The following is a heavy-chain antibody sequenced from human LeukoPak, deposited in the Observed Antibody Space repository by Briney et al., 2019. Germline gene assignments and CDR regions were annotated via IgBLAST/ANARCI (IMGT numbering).Heavy chain of an antibody. J-gene: IGHJ4*02. D-gene: IGHD4-23*01. Sequence: PGRSLRLSCVVSGFTVSSNSNSWVRQAPGKGLEWVSIIYNSGTTYYADSVKGRFTISRDNSKNTLYLQMNSLRPEDTAVYYCARGHYGGNSVFDYWGQGTLVTVSS. CDR2: IYNSGTT. CDR3: ARGHYGGNSVFDY. V-gene: IGHV3-66*02. CDR1: GFTVSSNS.